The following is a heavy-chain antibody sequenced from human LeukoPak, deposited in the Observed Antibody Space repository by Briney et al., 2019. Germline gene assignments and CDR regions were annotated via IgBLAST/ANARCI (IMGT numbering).Heavy chain of an antibody. CDR3: ARDRDVDDFDY. V-gene: IGHV4-39*07. CDR1: GDSITKKNFF. Sequence: SETLSLTCTISGDSITKKNFFWGWIRQPPGKGLEWIVSMSYSGKIYYNPSLKSRVSISIDTSKNQLSLKLNSVTAADTAMYHCARDRDVDDFDYWGRGTLVIVSS. D-gene: IGHD2-15*01. CDR2: MSYSGKI. J-gene: IGHJ4*01.